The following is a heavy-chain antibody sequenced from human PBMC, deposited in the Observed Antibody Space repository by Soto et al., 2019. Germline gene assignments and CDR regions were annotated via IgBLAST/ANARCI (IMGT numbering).Heavy chain of an antibody. V-gene: IGHV3-48*03. D-gene: IGHD3-3*01. Sequence: GGSLRLSCAASGFTFSSYEMNWVRQAPGKGLEWASYISSSGSKIYYADSVKGRFTISRDNAKNSLYLQMNSLSAEDTAVYYCARDLATFGVVIGDWGQGTLVTVSS. CDR1: GFTFSSYE. J-gene: IGHJ4*02. CDR2: ISSSGSKI. CDR3: ARDLATFGVVIGD.